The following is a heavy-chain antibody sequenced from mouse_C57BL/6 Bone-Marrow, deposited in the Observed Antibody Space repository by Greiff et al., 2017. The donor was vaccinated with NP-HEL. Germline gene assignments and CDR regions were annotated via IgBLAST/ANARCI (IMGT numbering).Heavy chain of an antibody. CDR1: GYAFSSYW. Sequence: VQLQQSGAELVKPGASVKISCKASGYAFSSYWMNWVKQSPGKGLEWIGQIYPGDGDTNYNGKFKGKSTLTADKSSSTAYMQLSSLTSEDSAVYFCARWGVPFAYWGQGTLVTVSA. CDR2: IYPGDGDT. V-gene: IGHV1-80*01. CDR3: ARWGVPFAY. J-gene: IGHJ3*01.